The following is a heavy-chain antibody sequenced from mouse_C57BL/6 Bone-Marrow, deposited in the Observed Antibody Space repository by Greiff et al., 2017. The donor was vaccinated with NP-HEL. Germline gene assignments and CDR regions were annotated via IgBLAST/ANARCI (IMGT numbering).Heavy chain of an antibody. CDR2: ISSGSSTI. D-gene: IGHD1-1*01. CDR3: ARGRYGSSLWYFDY. Sequence: EVQGVESGGGLVKPGGSLKLSCAASGFTFSDYGMHWVRQAPEKGLEWVAYISSGSSTICYADTVKGRFTISRDNAKNTLFLQMTSLRSEDTAMYYCARGRYGSSLWYFDYWGQGTTLTVSS. J-gene: IGHJ2*01. CDR1: GFTFSDYG. V-gene: IGHV5-17*01.